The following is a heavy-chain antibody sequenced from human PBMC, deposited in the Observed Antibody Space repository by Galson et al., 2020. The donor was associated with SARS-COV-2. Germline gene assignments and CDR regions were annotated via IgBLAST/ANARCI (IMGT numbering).Heavy chain of an antibody. CDR3: ARHLYGYYFDY. J-gene: IGHJ4*02. D-gene: IGHD2-8*01. Sequence: SEPLSLTCTVSGDSISSSSYYWGWIRQPPGKGLDWIASIYYSGSTYYNPSLKSRVTISVDTSKNQFSLKLSSVTAADTAVYYCARHLYGYYFDYWGQGTLVTVSS. CDR1: GDSISSSSYY. CDR2: IYYSGST. V-gene: IGHV4-39*01.